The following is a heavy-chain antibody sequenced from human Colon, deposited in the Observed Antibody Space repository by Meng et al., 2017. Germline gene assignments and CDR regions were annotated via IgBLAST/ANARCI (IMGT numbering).Heavy chain of an antibody. D-gene: IGHD3-10*01. J-gene: IGHJ4*02. V-gene: IGHV2-5*02. Sequence: QITLNESGHTLVKPTPTLTLTCTLSGLSLSSSGVIVGWIRQPPGKALEWLALIYWDDTKRYSPSLKNRLTITKDTSRNRVVLTVTDVDPVDTATYYCIHRREDPSSADYYLDNWGRGTLVTVSS. CDR3: IHRREDPSSADYYLDN. CDR1: GLSLSSSGVI. CDR2: IYWDDTK.